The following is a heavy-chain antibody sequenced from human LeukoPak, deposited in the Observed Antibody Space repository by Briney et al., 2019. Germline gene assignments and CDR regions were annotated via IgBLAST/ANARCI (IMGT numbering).Heavy chain of an antibody. CDR2: ISGSSGST. Sequence: PGGSLRLSCAASGFTFSSYAMSWVRQAPGKGLEWVSSISGSSGSTYYADSVKGRSTISRDSSKNTLYLQMNSLRAEDTAVYYCAKRSGSSGWYVPCDYWGQGTLVTVSS. D-gene: IGHD6-19*01. CDR3: AKRSGSSGWYVPCDY. CDR1: GFTFSSYA. V-gene: IGHV3-23*01. J-gene: IGHJ4*02.